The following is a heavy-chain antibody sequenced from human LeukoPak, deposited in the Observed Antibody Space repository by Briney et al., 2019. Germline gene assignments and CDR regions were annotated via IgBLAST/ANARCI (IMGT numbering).Heavy chain of an antibody. CDR1: GFTFSNYW. J-gene: IGHJ5*02. CDR2: IKGDGSHT. Sequence: GGSLRLSCAASGFTFSNYWMHWVRQAPGKGLVWVSRIKGDGSHTIYADSVKGRFAISRDNAKNTLYLQMKSLRAEDTAVYYCTTGAIARDWFDPWGQGTLVTVSS. CDR3: TTGAIARDWFDP. V-gene: IGHV3-74*01. D-gene: IGHD2-2*01.